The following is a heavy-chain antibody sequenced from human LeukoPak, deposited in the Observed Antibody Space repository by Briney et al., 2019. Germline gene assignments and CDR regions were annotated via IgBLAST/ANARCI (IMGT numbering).Heavy chain of an antibody. V-gene: IGHV3-30*02. CDR1: GFTFSSYG. Sequence: GGSLRLSCAASGFTFSSYGMHWVRQAPGKGLEWVAFIRYDGSNKYYADSVKGRFTISRDNSKNTLYLQMNSLRAEDTAVYYCAKGPSTTVTTHYYYMDVWGKGTTVTISS. J-gene: IGHJ6*03. CDR3: AKGPSTTVTTHYYYMDV. CDR2: IRYDGSNK. D-gene: IGHD4-17*01.